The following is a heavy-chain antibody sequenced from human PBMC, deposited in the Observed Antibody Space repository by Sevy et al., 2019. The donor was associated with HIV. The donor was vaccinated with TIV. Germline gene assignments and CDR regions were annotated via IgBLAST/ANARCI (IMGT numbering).Heavy chain of an antibody. Sequence: ASVKVSCKASGYTFTGYYMHWVRQAPGQGLEWMGWINPNSGGTNYAQKFQGRVTMTRDTSISTAYMELSRLRSDDTAVYYCAGAPPPLLLWFGELLGFDYWGQGTLVTVSS. CDR3: AGAPPPLLLWFGELLGFDY. J-gene: IGHJ4*02. D-gene: IGHD3-10*01. V-gene: IGHV1-2*02. CDR2: INPNSGGT. CDR1: GYTFTGYY.